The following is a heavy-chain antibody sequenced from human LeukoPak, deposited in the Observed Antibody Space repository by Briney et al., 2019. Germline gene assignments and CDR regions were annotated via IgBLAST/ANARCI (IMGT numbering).Heavy chain of an antibody. D-gene: IGHD6-13*01. V-gene: IGHV4-59*01. CDR1: GGSISSDY. CDR3: ARGRAAAGNYLDY. CDR2: IFYTGST. Sequence: SETLSLTCTVSGGSISSDYWSWIRQPPGKGLEWIGSIFYTGSTNYNPSLKSRVTISVDTPKNQFSLKLSSVTAADTAVYYCARGRAAAGNYLDYWGQGTLVTVSS. J-gene: IGHJ4*02.